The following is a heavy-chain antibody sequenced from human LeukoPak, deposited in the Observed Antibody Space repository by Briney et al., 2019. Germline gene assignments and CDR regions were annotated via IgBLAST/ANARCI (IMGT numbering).Heavy chain of an antibody. D-gene: IGHD2-15*01. CDR2: ITGSGDDT. Sequence: GGSLRLSCAASGFAFSTYPMTWVRQAPGKGLECVSSITGSGDDTYHADSVKGRFTISRDNSKNTLYLQMNSLRAEDTAVYYCAKIAVVQYWFFDLWGRGTLVTVSS. CDR3: AKIAVVQYWFFDL. CDR1: GFAFSTYP. V-gene: IGHV3-23*01. J-gene: IGHJ2*01.